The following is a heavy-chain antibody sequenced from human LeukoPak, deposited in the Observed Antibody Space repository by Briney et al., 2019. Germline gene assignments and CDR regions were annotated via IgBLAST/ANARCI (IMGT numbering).Heavy chain of an antibody. J-gene: IGHJ4*02. V-gene: IGHV1-8*01. CDR1: GYTFSNYD. D-gene: IGHD6-13*01. Sequence: ASVKVSCKASGYTFSNYDINWVRQATGQGPEWMGWMNPNSGNTGYAQKFQGRVTMTRNTSISTAYMELSSLRSEDTAVYYCARVDITPTGIKINFDYWGQGTLVTVSS. CDR3: ARVDITPTGIKINFDY. CDR2: MNPNSGNT.